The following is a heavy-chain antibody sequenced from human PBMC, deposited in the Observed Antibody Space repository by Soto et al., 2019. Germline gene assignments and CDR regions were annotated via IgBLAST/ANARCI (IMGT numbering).Heavy chain of an antibody. Sequence: QVQLVQSGAEVKRPGSSVKVSCKASGDTFSFYSINWVRQAPGLGLEWMGRVNPILSMSNYAQRFQGRVTMSADKSESTGYMELSGLRSAATAMYYCATSSGSGYRAFDYWGQGALVTVSS. V-gene: IGHV1-69*04. CDR2: VNPILSMS. CDR3: ATSSGSGYRAFDY. CDR1: GDTFSFYS. D-gene: IGHD3-10*01. J-gene: IGHJ4*02.